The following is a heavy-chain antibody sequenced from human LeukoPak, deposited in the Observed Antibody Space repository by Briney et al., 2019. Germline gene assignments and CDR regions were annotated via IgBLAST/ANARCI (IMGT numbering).Heavy chain of an antibody. Sequence: SETLSLTCTVSGGSISSYYWSWIRQPPGKGLEWIGYIYNSGSTNYNPSLKSRVTISVDTSRNQFSLKLSSVTAADTAVYYCARLPLTGYYDNSGPADAFDIWGQGTMVTVSS. CDR2: IYNSGST. CDR1: GGSISSYY. D-gene: IGHD3-22*01. J-gene: IGHJ3*02. V-gene: IGHV4-59*01. CDR3: ARLPLTGYYDNSGPADAFDI.